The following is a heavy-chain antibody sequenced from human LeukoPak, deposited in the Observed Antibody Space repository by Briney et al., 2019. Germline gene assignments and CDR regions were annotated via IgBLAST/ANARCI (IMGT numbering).Heavy chain of an antibody. J-gene: IGHJ4*01. V-gene: IGHV4-34*01. CDR2: INHSGNT. Sequence: PSETLSLTCAVYGGSFSGYYWNRIRQPPGKGLEWIGEINHSGNTNYNPSLKSRVTMSVDTSKNQFSVRQSSVTAADTAVYYCARDHNYDSSGYFLYYWGQEPWSPSPQ. D-gene: IGHD3-22*01. CDR1: GGSFSGYY. CDR3: ARDHNYDSSGYFLYY.